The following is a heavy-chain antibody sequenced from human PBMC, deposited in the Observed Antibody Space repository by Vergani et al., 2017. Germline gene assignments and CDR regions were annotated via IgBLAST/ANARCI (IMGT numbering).Heavy chain of an antibody. J-gene: IGHJ4*02. Sequence: QVQLVESGGGVVQPGGSLRLSCVASEFTFSNYGMHWVRQAPGRGLEWVSMTWYEGNNNYYADSVKGRFTISKDISKNTLYLQMNSLRGDDTAVYYCARETRDTPSSLDYWGQGTLVTVSS. CDR3: ARETRDTPSSLDY. CDR2: TWYEGNNN. CDR1: EFTFSNYG. D-gene: IGHD5-24*01. V-gene: IGHV3-33*01.